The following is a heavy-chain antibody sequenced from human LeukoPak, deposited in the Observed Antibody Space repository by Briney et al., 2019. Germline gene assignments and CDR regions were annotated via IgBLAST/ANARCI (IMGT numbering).Heavy chain of an antibody. V-gene: IGHV4-39*01. CDR2: IYYSGST. J-gene: IGHJ6*03. D-gene: IGHD6-19*01. CDR3: AXXXYSXGXHGLSHYYYYMDV. Sequence: PSETLSLTCTVSGGSISSSSYYWGWIRQPPGKGLEWIGSIYYSGSTYYNPSLKSRVTISVDTSKNQFSLKLSSVTAADTAGYYCAXXXYSXGXHGLSHYYYYMDVWGKGTTVTVSS. CDR1: GGSISSSSYY.